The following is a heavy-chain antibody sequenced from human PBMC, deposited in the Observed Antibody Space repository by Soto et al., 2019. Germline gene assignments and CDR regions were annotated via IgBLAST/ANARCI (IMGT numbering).Heavy chain of an antibody. CDR3: ATVDRSVALVGWFDP. J-gene: IGHJ5*02. CDR1: GGTFSSYV. Sequence: QVHLEQSGAEVKKPGSSVKVSCKFSGGTFSSYVIIWARQAPGQGLEWMGGIIPVSGTANYAQKFHGRVTISADAVTNTAYMELSSVRFDDTAVYYCATVDRSVALVGWFDPWGQGTLVTVSS. CDR2: IIPVSGTA. D-gene: IGHD2-8*02. V-gene: IGHV1-69*01.